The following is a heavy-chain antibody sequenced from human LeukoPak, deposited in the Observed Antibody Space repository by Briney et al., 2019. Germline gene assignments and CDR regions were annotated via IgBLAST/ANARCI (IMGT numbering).Heavy chain of an antibody. CDR1: GYTFTGYY. Sequence: ASVKVSCKASGYTFTGYYMHWVRQAPGQGLEWMGRINPNSGGTNYAQKFQGRVTMTRDTSISTAYVELSRLRSDDTAVYYCARSGSGWYVGTDYWGQGTLVTVFS. J-gene: IGHJ4*02. CDR3: ARSGSGWYVGTDY. D-gene: IGHD6-19*01. V-gene: IGHV1-2*06. CDR2: INPNSGGT.